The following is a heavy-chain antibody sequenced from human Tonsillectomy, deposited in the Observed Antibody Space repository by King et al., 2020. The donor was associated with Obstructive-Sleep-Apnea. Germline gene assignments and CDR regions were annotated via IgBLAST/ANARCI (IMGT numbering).Heavy chain of an antibody. CDR2: ISYDGSNK. V-gene: IGHV3-30*04. CDR1: GFTFSTYA. D-gene: IGHD4-17*01. J-gene: IGHJ3*02. Sequence: VQLVESGGGVVQPGRSLRLSCAASGFTFSTYAMHWVRQAQGKGLEWVAVISYDGSNKYYADSVKGRFTISRDNSKNTLYLQMNSLRAEDTAVYYCARDRGDYGDRRDAFDIWGQGTMVTVSS. CDR3: ARDRGDYGDRRDAFDI.